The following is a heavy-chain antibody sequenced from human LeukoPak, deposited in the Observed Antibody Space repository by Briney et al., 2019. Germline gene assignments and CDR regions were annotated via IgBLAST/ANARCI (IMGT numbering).Heavy chain of an antibody. D-gene: IGHD2-2*01. CDR1: GGSFSGYY. Sequence: TSETLSLTCAVYGGSFSGYYWSWIRQPPGKGLEWIGYIYYSGSTYYNPSLKSRVTISVDTSKNQFSLKLSSVTAADTAVYYCATRVVPAAMHDFDYWGQGTLVTVSS. J-gene: IGHJ4*02. CDR2: IYYSGST. CDR3: ATRVVPAAMHDFDY. V-gene: IGHV4-59*08.